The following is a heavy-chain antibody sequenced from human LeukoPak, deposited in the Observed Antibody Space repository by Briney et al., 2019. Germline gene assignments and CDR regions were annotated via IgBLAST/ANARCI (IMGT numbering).Heavy chain of an antibody. D-gene: IGHD6-13*01. J-gene: IGHJ6*03. CDR1: GYTFTSYD. CDR3: ARGSSSWYRHYYYMDV. Sequence: GASVKVSCKASGYTFTSYDINWVRQATGQGLEWVGWMNPNSGNTGYAQKFQGRVTITRNTSISTAYMELSSLRSEDAAVYYCARGSSSWYRHYYYMDVWGKGTTVTVSS. CDR2: MNPNSGNT. V-gene: IGHV1-8*03.